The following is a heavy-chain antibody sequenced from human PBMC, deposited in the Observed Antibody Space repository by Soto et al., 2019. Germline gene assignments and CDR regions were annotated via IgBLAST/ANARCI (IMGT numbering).Heavy chain of an antibody. V-gene: IGHV1-18*01. CDR3: AREPPRATAGLNYFDP. CDR2: ISAFNGHT. Sequence: QVPLVQSGTEVKKPGASVKVSCKTSGYTFTNFGISWVRQAPGQGLEWMGWISAFNGHTPHAQKFQGRVTLTTDTSTTTAFLELRSLRSDDTAVYYCAREPPRATAGLNYFDPWGQGTLVSVSS. J-gene: IGHJ5*02. CDR1: GYTFTNFG. D-gene: IGHD6-13*01.